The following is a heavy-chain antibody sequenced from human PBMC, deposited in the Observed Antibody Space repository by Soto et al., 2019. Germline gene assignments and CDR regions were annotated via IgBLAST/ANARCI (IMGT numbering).Heavy chain of an antibody. CDR1: GFTFRSYA. J-gene: IGHJ4*02. Sequence: QVQLVESGGGVVQPGRSLRLSCAASGFTFRSYAMHWVRQAPGKGLEWVAVISYDGRNKYYAASMKGRFTISRDNSKNTRHRQMGSRRAEDTGVYYCARETDGRDYWGPGTLVNVSS. CDR3: ARETDGRDY. D-gene: IGHD1-1*01. V-gene: IGHV3-30-3*01. CDR2: ISYDGRNK.